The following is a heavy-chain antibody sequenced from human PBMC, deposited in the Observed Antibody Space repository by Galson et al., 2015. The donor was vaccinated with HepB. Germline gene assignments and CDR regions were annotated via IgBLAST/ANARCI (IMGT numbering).Heavy chain of an antibody. Sequence: PALVKPTQTLTLACTFSGFSLSTTGVGVGWIRQPPGKTLEWLALIYWDDDKRYSPSLRTRLTIAKDTSENQVVLTMTNMDPVDTATYYCAHVDIVVVPVRYYFGYWGQGTVVTVSS. J-gene: IGHJ4*02. CDR2: IYWDDDK. D-gene: IGHD2-2*01. CDR3: AHVDIVVVPVRYYFGY. CDR1: GFSLSTTGVG. V-gene: IGHV2-5*02.